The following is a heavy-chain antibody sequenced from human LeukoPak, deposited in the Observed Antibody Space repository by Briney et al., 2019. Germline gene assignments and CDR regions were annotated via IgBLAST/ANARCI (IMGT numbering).Heavy chain of an antibody. V-gene: IGHV1-18*01. CDR2: ISAYNGNT. Sequence: GASVKVSCKASGYTFTSYGISWVRQAPGQGLEWMGWISAYNGNTNYAQKLQGRVTMTTDTSTSTAYMELRSLGSDDTAVYYCARARDTAPYYYYYYMDVWGKGTTVTVSS. CDR3: ARARDTAPYYYYYYMDV. D-gene: IGHD5-18*01. J-gene: IGHJ6*03. CDR1: GYTFTSYG.